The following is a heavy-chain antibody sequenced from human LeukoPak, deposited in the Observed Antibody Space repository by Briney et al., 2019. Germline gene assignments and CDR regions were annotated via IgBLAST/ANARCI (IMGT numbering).Heavy chain of an antibody. CDR1: GYSISSGYY. V-gene: IGHV4-38-2*01. J-gene: IGHJ4*02. D-gene: IGHD6-19*01. CDR3: ASSYYSSGWYFDY. Sequence: PSETLSLTCAVSGYSISSGYYWGWIRQPPGKGLEWIGSIYHSGSTYYNPSLKSRVTISVDTSKNQFSLELSSVTAADTAVYYCASSYYSSGWYFDYWGQGTLVTVSS. CDR2: IYHSGST.